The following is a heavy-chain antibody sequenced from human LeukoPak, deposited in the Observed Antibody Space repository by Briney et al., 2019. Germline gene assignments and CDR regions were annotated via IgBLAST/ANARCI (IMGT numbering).Heavy chain of an antibody. V-gene: IGHV3-23*01. J-gene: IGHJ4*02. D-gene: IGHD6-19*01. CDR1: GFILSSQG. CDR2: VTSRAGV. Sequence: GGSLRLSCAASGFILSSQGMSWVRQAPGKGLEWVSTVTSRAGVEYIDSVKGRFIASRDNSRNTVFLQMNSLRAEDTAVYYCATTRPYGTTWAGAFEDWGQGTPVTVSS. CDR3: ATTRPYGTTWAGAFED.